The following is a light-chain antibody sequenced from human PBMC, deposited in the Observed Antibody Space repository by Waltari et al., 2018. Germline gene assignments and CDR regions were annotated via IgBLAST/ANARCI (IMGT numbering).Light chain of an antibody. Sequence: QSVLTQPPSASGTPGQGVTISCSGGASNIGNNVVNWYQQVPGKAPKLLIYRSDSRPVGVPDRFSGSKSGTSASLAISGLQSEEEADYYCAAWDDSLNGRWVFGGGTKVTVL. CDR2: RSD. V-gene: IGLV1-44*01. CDR3: AAWDDSLNGRWV. CDR1: ASNIGNNV. J-gene: IGLJ3*02.